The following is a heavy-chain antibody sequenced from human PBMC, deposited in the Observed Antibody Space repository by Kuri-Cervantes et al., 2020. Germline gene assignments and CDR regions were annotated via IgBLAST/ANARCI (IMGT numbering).Heavy chain of an antibody. CDR3: AREARDYDFWSGYRDY. CDR1: GGTFSSYA. Sequence: SVKVSCKASGGTFSSYAISWVRQAPGQGLEWMGGIIPIFGTANYAQKFQGRVTITADESTSTAYMELRSLRSDDTAVYYSAREARDYDFWSGYRDYWGQGTLVTVSS. CDR2: IIPIFGTA. V-gene: IGHV1-69*13. D-gene: IGHD3-3*01. J-gene: IGHJ4*02.